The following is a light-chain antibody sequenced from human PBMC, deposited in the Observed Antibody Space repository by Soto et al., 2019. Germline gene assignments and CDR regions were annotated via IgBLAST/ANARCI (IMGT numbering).Light chain of an antibody. V-gene: IGKV1-9*01. CDR2: AAS. CDR1: QGISSY. Sequence: DIQLTQSPSFLSASVGDRVNITCRASQGISSYLSWYQQKPGKAPNLLIYAASTLQSGVPSRFSGSGSGTEFTLTISSLQPEDFATYYCQQLNSYPITFGQGTRLEIK. CDR3: QQLNSYPIT. J-gene: IGKJ5*01.